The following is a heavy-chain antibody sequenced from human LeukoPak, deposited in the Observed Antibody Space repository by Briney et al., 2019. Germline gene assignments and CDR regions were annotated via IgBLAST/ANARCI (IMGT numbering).Heavy chain of an antibody. CDR3: ARAFRGGAVAPWGY. V-gene: IGHV4-34*01. Sequence: SQTLSLTCAVYGGSFSGYYWSWIRQPPGKGLEWIGEINHSGSTNYNPSLKSRVTISVDTSKNQFSLKLSSVTAAATAVYYCARAFRGGAVAPWGYWGQGTLVTVSS. D-gene: IGHD6-19*01. J-gene: IGHJ4*02. CDR2: INHSGST. CDR1: GGSFSGYY.